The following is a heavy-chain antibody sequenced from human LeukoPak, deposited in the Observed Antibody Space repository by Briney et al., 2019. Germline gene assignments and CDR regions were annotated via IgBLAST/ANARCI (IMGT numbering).Heavy chain of an antibody. V-gene: IGHV3-30*18. CDR2: ISYDGSNK. J-gene: IGHJ6*02. Sequence: GRSLRLSCAASGFTFSNYGMHWVRQAPGKGLEWVAVISYDGSNKYYADSVKGRFTISRDNSKNTLYLQMDSLRAEDTAVYYCAKEILTGVGNYDYYGMDVWGQGTTVTVSS. CDR1: GFTFSNYG. D-gene: IGHD7-27*01. CDR3: AKEILTGVGNYDYYGMDV.